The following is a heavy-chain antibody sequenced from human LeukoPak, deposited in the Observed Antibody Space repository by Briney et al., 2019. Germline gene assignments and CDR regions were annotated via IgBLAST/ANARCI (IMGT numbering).Heavy chain of an antibody. V-gene: IGHV4-4*07. CDR3: ARFFGSSWRAEYFQH. CDR2: IYTSGGT. CDR1: GVSISSYY. D-gene: IGHD6-13*01. Sequence: NPWETLSLTCTVSGVSISSYYWSWVRQAAGKGLEWVGRIYTSGGTNYNPSLKKRVTMSGDTSKKHFSPKLRSGPAAEPAAVYLARFFGSSWRAEYFQHWGQGTLVTVSS. J-gene: IGHJ1*01.